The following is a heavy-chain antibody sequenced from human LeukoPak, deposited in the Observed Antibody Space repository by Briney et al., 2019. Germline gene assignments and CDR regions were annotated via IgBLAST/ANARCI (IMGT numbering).Heavy chain of an antibody. CDR2: MYTGGGR. CDR1: GFSVSNYY. D-gene: IGHD2-21*02. V-gene: IGHV3-66*01. Sequence: PGGSLRLSCAASGFSVSNYYMSWVRQPPGKGLEWVSVMYTGGGRYYGDSVKGRFTISRGNSKNTVFLQMNSLRVEDTALYYCTRGQSYCGADCYSDWGQGTLVTVSS. J-gene: IGHJ4*02. CDR3: TRGQSYCGADCYSD.